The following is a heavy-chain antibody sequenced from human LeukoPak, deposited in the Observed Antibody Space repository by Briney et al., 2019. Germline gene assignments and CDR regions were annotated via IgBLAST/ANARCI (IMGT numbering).Heavy chain of an antibody. Sequence: GGSLRLSCAASGFTFSSYSMTWVRQAPGKGLEWVSSISSSSSYIYYADSVKGRFTISRDNAKNSLYLQMNSLRAEDTAVYYCARDRDSSGYIYPFDYWGQGTLVTVSS. CDR2: ISSSSSYI. V-gene: IGHV3-21*04. CDR3: ARDRDSSGYIYPFDY. J-gene: IGHJ4*02. D-gene: IGHD3-22*01. CDR1: GFTFSSYS.